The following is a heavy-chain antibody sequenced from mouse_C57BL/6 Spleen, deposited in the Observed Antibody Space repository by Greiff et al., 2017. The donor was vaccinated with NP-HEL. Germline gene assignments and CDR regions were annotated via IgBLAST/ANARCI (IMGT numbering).Heavy chain of an antibody. CDR1: GFTFSSYT. J-gene: IGHJ1*03. V-gene: IGHV5-9*01. CDR2: ISGGGGNT. CDR3: ARHKTTVWGYFDV. D-gene: IGHD1-1*01. Sequence: EVQRVESGGGLVKPGGSLKLSCAASGFTFSSYTMSWVRQTPEKRLEWVATISGGGGNTYYPDSVKGRFTISRDNAKNTLYLQMSSLRSEDTALYYCARHKTTVWGYFDVWGTGTTVTVSS.